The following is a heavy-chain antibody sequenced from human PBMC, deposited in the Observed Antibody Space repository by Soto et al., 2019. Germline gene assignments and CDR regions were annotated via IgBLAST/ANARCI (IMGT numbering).Heavy chain of an antibody. CDR1: GGTFSSYT. J-gene: IGHJ3*02. Sequence: SVKVSCKASGGTFSSYTISWVRQAPGQGLEWMGRIIPILGIANYAQKFQGRFTISRDNSKNTLYLQMNSLRADDTAAYYCAKESTARVSHMLDMWGQGTMVTVSS. D-gene: IGHD5-18*01. CDR2: IIPILGIA. CDR3: AKESTARVSHMLDM. V-gene: IGHV1-69*04.